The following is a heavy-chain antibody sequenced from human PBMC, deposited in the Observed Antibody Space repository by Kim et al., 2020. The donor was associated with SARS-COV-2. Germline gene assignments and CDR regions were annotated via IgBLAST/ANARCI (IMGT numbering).Heavy chain of an antibody. V-gene: IGHV4-61*01. Sequence: SETLSLTCTVSGGSVSSGSYYWSWIRQPPGKGLEWIGYIYYSGSTNYNPSLKSRVTISVDTSKNQFSLKLSSVTAADTAVYYCARGGLYDAFDIWGQGT. J-gene: IGHJ3*02. CDR3: ARGGLYDAFDI. CDR2: IYYSGST. D-gene: IGHD1-26*01. CDR1: GGSVSSGSYY.